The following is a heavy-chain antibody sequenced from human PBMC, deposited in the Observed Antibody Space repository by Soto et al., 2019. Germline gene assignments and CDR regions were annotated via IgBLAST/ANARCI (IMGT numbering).Heavy chain of an antibody. Sequence: GGSLRLSCAASGFTFSSYAMHWVRQAPGKGLEWVAVISYDGSNKYYADSVKGRFTISRDNSKNTLYLQMNSLRAEDTAVYYCAREGAYYYDSSGPPSPADIWGQGTMVTVSS. D-gene: IGHD3-22*01. CDR2: ISYDGSNK. V-gene: IGHV3-30-3*01. J-gene: IGHJ3*02. CDR3: AREGAYYYDSSGPPSPADI. CDR1: GFTFSSYA.